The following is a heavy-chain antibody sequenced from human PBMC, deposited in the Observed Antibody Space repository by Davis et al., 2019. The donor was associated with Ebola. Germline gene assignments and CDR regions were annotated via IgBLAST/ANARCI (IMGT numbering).Heavy chain of an antibody. J-gene: IGHJ4*02. Sequence: WGSLRLSCAASGFTFSSYGMHWVRQAPGKGLEWVAVISYDGSTKYYADSVKGRFTISRDNSKNTLYLQMNSLRAEDTAVYYCARGSYCDYWGQGTLVTVSS. CDR1: GFTFSSYG. CDR3: ARGSYCDY. V-gene: IGHV3-30*03. CDR2: ISYDGSTK.